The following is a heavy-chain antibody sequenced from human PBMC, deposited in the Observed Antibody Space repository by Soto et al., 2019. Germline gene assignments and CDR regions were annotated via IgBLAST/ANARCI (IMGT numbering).Heavy chain of an antibody. CDR3: ASGPNCTNGVCYSYYYYYYGMDV. CDR2: IIPIFGTA. V-gene: IGHV1-69*19. CDR1: GGTFSSYA. D-gene: IGHD2-8*01. Sequence: QVPLVQSGAEVKKPGSSVKVSCKASGGTFSSYAISWVRQAPGQGLEWMGGIIPIFGTANYAQKFQGRVTITADESTSTAYMELSSLRSEDTAVYYCASGPNCTNGVCYSYYYYYYGMDVWGQGTTVTVSS. J-gene: IGHJ6*02.